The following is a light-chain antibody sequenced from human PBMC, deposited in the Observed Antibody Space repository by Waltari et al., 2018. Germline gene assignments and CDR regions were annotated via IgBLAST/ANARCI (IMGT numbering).Light chain of an antibody. CDR2: KAS. CDR1: QSVNSW. J-gene: IGKJ1*01. Sequence: DIQMTQSPSTLSASVGDRVAITCRASQSVNSWLAWYQQKPGKAPKFLIYKASILESGVPSRFSCSGSGTEFTPTISNLQPDDFATYYCQQYNRYSTFGQGTKVELK. CDR3: QQYNRYST. V-gene: IGKV1-5*03.